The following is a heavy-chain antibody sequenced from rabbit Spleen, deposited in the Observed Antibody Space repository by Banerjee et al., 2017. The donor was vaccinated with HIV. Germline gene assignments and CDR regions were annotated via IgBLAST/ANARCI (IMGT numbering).Heavy chain of an antibody. CDR2: IYAGTGGVT. CDR3: VRDLGYDDDSEKGYFNL. V-gene: IGHV1S45*01. Sequence: QEQLEESAGGLVQPGGSLKLSCKASGFTLSSYYMNWVRQAPGKGLEWIACIYAGTGGVTYYASWAKGRFTISKASSTTVTLQMTSLTVADTATYFCVRDLGYDDDSEKGYFNLWGPGTLVTVS. D-gene: IGHD2-1*01. J-gene: IGHJ4*01. CDR1: GFTLSSYYM.